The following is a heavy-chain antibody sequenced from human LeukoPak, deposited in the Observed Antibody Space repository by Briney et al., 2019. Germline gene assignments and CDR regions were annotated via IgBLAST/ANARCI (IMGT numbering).Heavy chain of an antibody. J-gene: IGHJ3*02. CDR2: INYEGDT. Sequence: SETLSLTCTISGGSFTSNYWSWIRQPPGKGLEWIGNINYEGDTNFNPSLKSRVTISVDKSKNQFSLKLSSVTAADTAVYYCARALVEYCSGGSCYSGAFDIWGQGTMVTVSS. D-gene: IGHD2-15*01. CDR3: ARALVEYCSGGSCYSGAFDI. CDR1: GGSFTSNY. V-gene: IGHV4-59*12.